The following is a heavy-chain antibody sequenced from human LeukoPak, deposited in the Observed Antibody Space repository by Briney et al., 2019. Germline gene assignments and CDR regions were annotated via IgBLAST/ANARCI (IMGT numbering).Heavy chain of an antibody. V-gene: IGHV3-23*01. CDR3: AKDRSYSYGGIDY. CDR2: ISGSSDST. J-gene: IGHJ4*02. CDR1: GFTFSNYA. Sequence: AGGSLRLSCAASGFTFSNYAMNWVRQAPGKGLEWVSAISGSSDSTYYVDSVKGRFTISRDNPKNTLYLQMNSLRAEDTAVYYCAKDRSYSYGGIDYWGQGTLVTVSS. D-gene: IGHD5-18*01.